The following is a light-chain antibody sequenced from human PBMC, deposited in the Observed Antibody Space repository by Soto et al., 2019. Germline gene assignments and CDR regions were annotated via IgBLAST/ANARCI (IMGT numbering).Light chain of an antibody. CDR2: RSS. J-gene: IGKJ1*01. CDR3: QQFKDYVWT. Sequence: DIQMTQSPSTLSASVGERVTITCRASRSISGWLAWYQQKPGKAPKLLIYRSSTLESGVPSRFSGSASGTEFTLTISSLQPDDFATYYCQQFKDYVWTFGQGTKVDIK. CDR1: RSISGW. V-gene: IGKV1-5*03.